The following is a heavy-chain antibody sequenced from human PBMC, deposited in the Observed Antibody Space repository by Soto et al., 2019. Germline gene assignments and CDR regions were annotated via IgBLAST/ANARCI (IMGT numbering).Heavy chain of an antibody. CDR2: IYYSGST. CDR3: AKSVFP. Sequence: QVQLQQSGPGLVKPSQTLSLTCNVSGGSINSGGNYWNWIRQHPGKCLEWIGYIYYSGSTYDNPSLQSRVTISVDTSKNQFSLTLSSVTAADTAVYYCAKSVFPWGQGTLVTVSS. J-gene: IGHJ5*02. V-gene: IGHV4-31*03. CDR1: GGSINSGGNY.